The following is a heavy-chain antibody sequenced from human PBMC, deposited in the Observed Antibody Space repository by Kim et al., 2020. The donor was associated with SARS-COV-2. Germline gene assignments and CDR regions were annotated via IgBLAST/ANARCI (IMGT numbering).Heavy chain of an antibody. CDR1: GFTFSSYW. CDR2: VNSDVSST. J-gene: IGHJ4*02. V-gene: IGHV3-74*01. D-gene: IGHD3-16*01. CDR3: ASLSTWYVWDKFDY. Sequence: GGSLRLSCVASGFTFSSYWMHWVRQAPGKGLVWVSRVNSDVSSTSYADSVKGRFTISRDNARNTLYLQMNSLRAEDTAVYYCASLSTWYVWDKFDYWCQG.